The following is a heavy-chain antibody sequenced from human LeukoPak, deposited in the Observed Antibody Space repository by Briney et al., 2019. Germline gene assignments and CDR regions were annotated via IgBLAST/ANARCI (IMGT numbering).Heavy chain of an antibody. D-gene: IGHD2-8*01. CDR2: ISSDGNTE. J-gene: IGHJ4*02. CDR1: GFSFSNYP. V-gene: IGHV3-48*03. CDR3: ARDTVNGPFVISLDL. Sequence: GGSLRLSCAAAGFSFSNYPMNWVRQAPGKGLEWVSHISSDGNTESYVDAPRGRFTMSRDNAKNSLFLLINNLRVEDTAVYYCARDTVNGPFVISLDLWGQGALVTVSS.